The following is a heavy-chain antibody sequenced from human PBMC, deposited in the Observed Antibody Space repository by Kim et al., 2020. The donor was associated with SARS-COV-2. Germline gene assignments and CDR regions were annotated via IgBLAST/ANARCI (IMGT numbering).Heavy chain of an antibody. D-gene: IGHD4-17*01. CDR1: GGSISSYY. CDR3: AREPDYGDYLDY. CDR2: IYYSGST. V-gene: IGHV4-59*01. J-gene: IGHJ4*02. Sequence: SETLSLTCTVSGGSISSYYWSWIRQPPGQGLEWIGYIYYSGSTNTNPSLTSRVTISVDTSKNQFSLKLSSVTAADTAVYYCAREPDYGDYLDYWGQGTLVTVSS.